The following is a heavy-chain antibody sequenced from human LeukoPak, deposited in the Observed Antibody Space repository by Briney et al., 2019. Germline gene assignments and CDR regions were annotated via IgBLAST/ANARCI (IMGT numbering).Heavy chain of an antibody. V-gene: IGHV7-4-1*02. CDR3: ARGAAYDFWSGYYTNSLSPFDY. D-gene: IGHD3-3*01. CDR1: GYTSTSYA. Sequence: ASVKVSCKASGYTSTSYAMNWVRQAPGQGLEWMGWINTNTGNPTYAQGFTGRFVFSLDTSVSTAYLQISSLKAEDTAVYYCARGAAYDFWSGYYTNSLSPFDYWGQGTLVTVSS. CDR2: INTNTGNP. J-gene: IGHJ4*02.